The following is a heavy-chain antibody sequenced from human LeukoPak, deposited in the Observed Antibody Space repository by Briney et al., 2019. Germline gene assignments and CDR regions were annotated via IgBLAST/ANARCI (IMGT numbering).Heavy chain of an antibody. D-gene: IGHD3-16*01. CDR1: GVTVSSNY. V-gene: IGHV3-53*01. CDR2: IYSGGST. CDR3: ARARRWGDYFDY. J-gene: IGHJ4*02. Sequence: GGSLRLSCAASGVTVSSNYMSWVRQAPGKGLEWVSVIYSGGSTYYADSVKGRFTISRDNSKNTLYLQMNSLRAEDTAVYYCARARRWGDYFDYWGQGTLVTVSS.